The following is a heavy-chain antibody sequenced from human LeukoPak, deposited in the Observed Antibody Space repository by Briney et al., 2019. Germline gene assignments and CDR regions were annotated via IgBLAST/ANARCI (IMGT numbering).Heavy chain of an antibody. Sequence: QPGGSLGLSCAASGFTFSSYEMNWVRQAPGKGLEWVSYISSSGSTIYYADSVKGRFTISRDNAKNSLYLQMNSLRAEDTAVYYCARVYSSGWFKYWFDPWGQGTLVTVSS. CDR2: ISSSGSTI. CDR3: ARVYSSGWFKYWFDP. CDR1: GFTFSSYE. D-gene: IGHD6-19*01. V-gene: IGHV3-48*03. J-gene: IGHJ5*02.